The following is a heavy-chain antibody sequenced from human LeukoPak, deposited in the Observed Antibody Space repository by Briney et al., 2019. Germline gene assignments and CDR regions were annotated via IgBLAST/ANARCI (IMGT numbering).Heavy chain of an antibody. CDR1: GGSFSGYY. D-gene: IGHD4-17*01. CDR3: AREPDYVYYYYGMDV. V-gene: IGHV4-34*01. CDR2: INHSGST. Sequence: SEALSLTCAVYGGSFSGYYWSWIRQPPGKGLEWIGEINHSGSTNYNPSLKSRVTISVDTSKNQFSLKLSSVTAADTAVYYCAREPDYVYYYYGMDVWGQGTTVTVSS. J-gene: IGHJ6*02.